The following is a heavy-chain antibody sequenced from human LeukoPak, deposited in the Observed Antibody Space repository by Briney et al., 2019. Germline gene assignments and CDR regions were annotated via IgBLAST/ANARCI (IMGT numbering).Heavy chain of an antibody. J-gene: IGHJ4*02. V-gene: IGHV3-30*02. CDR1: GFTFSDYG. CDR2: IRYDGSNK. D-gene: IGHD6-6*01. Sequence: PGGSLRLSCAASGFTFSDYGMHWVRRALGKGLEWVAFIRYDGSNKYYADSVKGRFTISRDNSKNTLYLQMNRLRAEDTAIYYCAKDAYISSLVTLDYWGQGTLVIVSS. CDR3: AKDAYISSLVTLDY.